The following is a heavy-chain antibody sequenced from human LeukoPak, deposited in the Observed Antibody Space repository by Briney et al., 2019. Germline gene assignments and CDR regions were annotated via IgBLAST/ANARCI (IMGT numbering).Heavy chain of an antibody. V-gene: IGHV3-9*03. J-gene: IGHJ3*02. CDR2: ISWNSGSI. D-gene: IGHD2-2*01. Sequence: GGSLRLSCAASGFTFDDYAMHWVRQAPGKGLEWVSGISWNSGSIGYADSVKGRFTISRDNAKNSLYLQMNSLRAEDMALCYCAKDINRDCSSTSWCPYAFDIWGQGTMVTVSS. CDR3: AKDINRDCSSTSWCPYAFDI. CDR1: GFTFDDYA.